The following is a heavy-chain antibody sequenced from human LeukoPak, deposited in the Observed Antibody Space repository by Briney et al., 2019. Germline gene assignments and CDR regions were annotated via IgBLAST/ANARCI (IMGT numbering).Heavy chain of an antibody. Sequence: PGGSLRLSCAASGFTFSSYAMHWVRQAPGKALEWVAVISYDGSNKYYADSVKGRFTISRDNSKNTLYLQMNSLRAEDTAVYYCARGSYYGSGSYFRAPDYWGQGTLVTVSS. CDR2: ISYDGSNK. CDR3: ARGSYYGSGSYFRAPDY. J-gene: IGHJ4*02. D-gene: IGHD3-10*01. V-gene: IGHV3-30-3*01. CDR1: GFTFSSYA.